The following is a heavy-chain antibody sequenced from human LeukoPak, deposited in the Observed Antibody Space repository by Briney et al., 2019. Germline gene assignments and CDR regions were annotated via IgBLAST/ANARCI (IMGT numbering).Heavy chain of an antibody. J-gene: IGHJ3*02. CDR2: IRYDGSDK. Sequence: PGGSLRLSCAASGFTFSSYGMHWVRQAPGKGLEWEAFIRYDGSDKYYADSVKGRFTISRDNSKNTLYLQMNSLRAEDTAVYYCAKDQGCSMDIWGQGTMVTVSS. V-gene: IGHV3-30*02. D-gene: IGHD2-15*01. CDR3: AKDQGCSMDI. CDR1: GFTFSSYG.